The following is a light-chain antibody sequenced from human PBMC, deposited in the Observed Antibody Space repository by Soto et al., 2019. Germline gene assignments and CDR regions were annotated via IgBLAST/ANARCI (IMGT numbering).Light chain of an antibody. Sequence: DIQMTQSPSSLSASVGDRGTITCRASQGISNYLAWYQQKPGKVPKLLIYAASTLQSGVPSRFSGSGSGTDFTLTISSLQPEDVATYYCQKYNSAHGKFGQGNKVEIK. CDR1: QGISNY. V-gene: IGKV1-27*01. CDR3: QKYNSAHGK. J-gene: IGKJ1*01. CDR2: AAS.